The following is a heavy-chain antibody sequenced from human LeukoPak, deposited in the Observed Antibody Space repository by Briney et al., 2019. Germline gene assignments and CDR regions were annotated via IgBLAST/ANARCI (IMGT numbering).Heavy chain of an antibody. V-gene: IGHV1-18*01. J-gene: IGHJ4*02. CDR2: ISAYNGNT. D-gene: IGHD3-22*01. Sequence: ASVKVSCKASGYTFTSYGISWVRQAPGQGLEWMGWISAYNGNTNYAQKLQGRVTMTTDTSTSTAYMELRSLRSDDTAVYYCAVGGPYYYDSSGYYFWGRGTLVTVSS. CDR3: AVGGPYYYDSSGYYF. CDR1: GYTFTSYG.